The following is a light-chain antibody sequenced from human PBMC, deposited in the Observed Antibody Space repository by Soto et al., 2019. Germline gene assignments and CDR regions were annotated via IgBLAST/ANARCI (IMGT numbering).Light chain of an antibody. CDR3: QQYGSSPFT. V-gene: IGKV3-20*01. CDR1: QSVSSSY. J-gene: IGKJ4*01. Sequence: EIVLTQSPGTLSLSPGERATLSCRASQSVSSSYLAWYQQKPGQAPRLLIYGASSRATGIPDRFSGSGSGTDFTLNISRLEPEDFAVYYCQQYGSSPFTFGGGPKVEIK. CDR2: GAS.